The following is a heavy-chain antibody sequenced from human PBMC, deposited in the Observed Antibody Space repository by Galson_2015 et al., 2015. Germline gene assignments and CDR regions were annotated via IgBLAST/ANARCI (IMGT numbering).Heavy chain of an antibody. Sequence: SVKASCKASGYIFTSYGINWVRQAPGRGLEWMGWISAYNGNTNYAQKLQGRVTMTTDTSTSTAYMELRSLRSDDTAVYYCARVGYDILTGTPTPDDYWGQGTLVTVSS. CDR1: GYIFTSYG. D-gene: IGHD3-9*01. V-gene: IGHV1-18*01. CDR2: ISAYNGNT. CDR3: ARVGYDILTGTPTPDDY. J-gene: IGHJ4*02.